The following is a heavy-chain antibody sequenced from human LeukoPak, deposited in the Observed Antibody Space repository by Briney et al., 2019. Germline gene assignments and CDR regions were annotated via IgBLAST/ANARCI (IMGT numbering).Heavy chain of an antibody. J-gene: IGHJ4*02. Sequence: PSETLSLTCTISGGSTTGYFWSWIRQPPGKGLEWIGYIYYSGSTNYNPSLKSRVTISVDTSKNQFSLKLSSVTAADTAVYYCARGAYSGSYYSDYWGQGTLVAVSS. V-gene: IGHV4-59*01. D-gene: IGHD1-26*01. CDR2: IYYSGST. CDR1: GGSTTGYF. CDR3: ARGAYSGSYYSDY.